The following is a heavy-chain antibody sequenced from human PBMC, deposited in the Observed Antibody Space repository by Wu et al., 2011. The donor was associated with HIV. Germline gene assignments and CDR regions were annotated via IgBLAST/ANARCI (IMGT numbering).Heavy chain of an antibody. CDR3: ATRKHGYGLYYFDY. J-gene: IGHJ4*02. D-gene: IGHD5-12*01. V-gene: IGHV1-18*01. Sequence: QGLEWMGWISAYNGNKKYEQKLQGRVTMTTDTSTSTAYMELRSLRSDDTAVYYCATRKHGYGLYYFDYWGQGTLVTVSS. CDR2: ISAYNGNK.